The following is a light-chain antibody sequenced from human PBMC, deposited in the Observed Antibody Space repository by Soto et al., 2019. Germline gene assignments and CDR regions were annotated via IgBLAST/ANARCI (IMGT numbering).Light chain of an antibody. CDR2: GAS. Sequence: EIVMTQSPATLSVSPGERATLSCRASQSVASNLAWYQQKPGQAPRLLIYGASTRASGIPARFSGSGSGTEFTLTISSLQSEDFAVYYCQQHSLWYTFGQGTKLEIK. J-gene: IGKJ2*01. CDR3: QQHSLWYT. CDR1: QSVASN. V-gene: IGKV3-15*01.